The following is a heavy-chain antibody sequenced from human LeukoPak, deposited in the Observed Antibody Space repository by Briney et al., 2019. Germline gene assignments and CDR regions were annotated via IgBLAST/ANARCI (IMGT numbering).Heavy chain of an antibody. Sequence: GGSLRLSCAASGFTFDDYGMSWVRQAPGKGLEWVSGINWNGGSTGYADSVKGRFTISRDNAKNSLYLQMNSLRAEDTALYYCAREKSYYYESSGYQRYFDYWGQGTLVTVSS. J-gene: IGHJ4*02. CDR2: INWNGGST. V-gene: IGHV3-20*04. D-gene: IGHD3-22*01. CDR3: AREKSYYYESSGYQRYFDY. CDR1: GFTFDDYG.